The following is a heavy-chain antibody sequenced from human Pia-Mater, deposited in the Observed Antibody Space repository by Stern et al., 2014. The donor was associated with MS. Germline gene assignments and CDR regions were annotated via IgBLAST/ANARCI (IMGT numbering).Heavy chain of an antibody. J-gene: IGHJ4*02. D-gene: IGHD3-22*01. CDR3: ARGRIQYYDKNAYYDWFDY. CDR2: MNPKSGDR. Sequence: VQLVESGAEVKKPGASVKVSCKASGYTFTTFDINWVRQASGQGLEWMGWMNPKSGDRGSAQKFQGRLTMTRNTSINTAYMELSSLRSEDTAVYYCARGRIQYYDKNAYYDWFDYWGQGNLVTVSS. CDR1: GYTFTTFD. V-gene: IGHV1-8*01.